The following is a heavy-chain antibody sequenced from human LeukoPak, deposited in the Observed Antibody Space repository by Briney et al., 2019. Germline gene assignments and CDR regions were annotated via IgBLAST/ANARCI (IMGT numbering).Heavy chain of an antibody. CDR2: INPSGGST. D-gene: IGHD6-19*01. CDR1: GYTFTSYY. Sequence: ASVKVSCRASGYTFTSYYMHWVRQAPGQGLEWMGIINPSGGSTSYAQKFQGRVTITRDTSTSTVYMELSSLRSEDTAVYYCASIAVAGSGYFDYWGQGTLVTVSS. V-gene: IGHV1-46*01. J-gene: IGHJ4*02. CDR3: ASIAVAGSGYFDY.